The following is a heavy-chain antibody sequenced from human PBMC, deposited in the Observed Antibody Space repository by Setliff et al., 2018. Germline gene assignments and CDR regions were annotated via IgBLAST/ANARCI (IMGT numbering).Heavy chain of an antibody. CDR3: AREQWLDPPGYYYMDV. V-gene: IGHV1-46*01. CDR1: GYTFTSHY. J-gene: IGHJ6*03. Sequence: VASVKVSCKASGYTFTSHYMHWVRQAPGLGLEWMGTINPSSGRTSYAQKFQGRVTMTRDTSTSTVYMDMSSLRSEDTAVYYCAREQWLDPPGYYYMDVWAKGTTVTVSS. CDR2: INPSSGRT. D-gene: IGHD6-19*01.